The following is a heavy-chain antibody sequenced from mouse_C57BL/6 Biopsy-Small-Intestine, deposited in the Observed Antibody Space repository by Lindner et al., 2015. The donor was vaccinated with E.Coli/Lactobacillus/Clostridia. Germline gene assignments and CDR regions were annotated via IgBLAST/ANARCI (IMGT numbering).Heavy chain of an antibody. V-gene: IGHV5-17*01. CDR2: ISSDSSTI. CDR3: ATPAMDY. Sequence: VQLQEVWGGLVKPGGSLQLSCAASGFTFSDYGMHWVRQAPEKGLEWVAYISSDSSTIYYADTVKGRFTISRDNAKNTLFLQMTSLRSEDTAMYYCATPAMDYWGQGTSVTVSS. CDR1: GFTFSDYG. J-gene: IGHJ4*01.